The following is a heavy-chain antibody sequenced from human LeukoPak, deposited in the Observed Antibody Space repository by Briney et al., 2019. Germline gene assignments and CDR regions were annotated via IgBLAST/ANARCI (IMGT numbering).Heavy chain of an antibody. J-gene: IGHJ4*02. CDR3: ARVPCSSTSCYWGSFDY. D-gene: IGHD2-2*01. Sequence: PGGSLRLSCAASGFTFSDYYMSWIRQAPGKGLEWVAVISYDGSNKYYADSVKGRFTISRDNSKNTLYLQMNSLRAEDTAVYYCARVPCSSTSCYWGSFDYWGQGTLVTVSS. CDR1: GFTFSDYY. V-gene: IGHV3-30-3*01. CDR2: ISYDGSNK.